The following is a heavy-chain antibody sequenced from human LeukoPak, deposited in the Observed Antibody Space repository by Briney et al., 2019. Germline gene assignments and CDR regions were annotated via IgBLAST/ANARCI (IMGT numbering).Heavy chain of an antibody. CDR1: GGSFSGYY. V-gene: IGHV4-34*01. CDR3: ARDTRTYYYDSSGYGDY. CDR2: INHSGST. Sequence: SETLSLTCAVYGGSFSGYYWSWIRQPPGKGLEWIGEINHSGSTNYNPSLKSRVTISVDTSKNQSSLKLSSVTAADTAVYYCARDTRTYYYDSSGYGDYWGQGTLVTVSS. D-gene: IGHD3-22*01. J-gene: IGHJ4*02.